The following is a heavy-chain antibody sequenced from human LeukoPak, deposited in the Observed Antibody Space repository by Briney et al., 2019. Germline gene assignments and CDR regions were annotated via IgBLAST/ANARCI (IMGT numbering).Heavy chain of an antibody. CDR2: IQSDGSKK. Sequence: GGSLRLSCVACGFSFSNYGMHWVRQAPGKGLEWVAAIQSDGSKKYYADSVKGRVTISRDNSENTLYLQMNSLRADDTAVYYCARDSSTRPLTFDYWGQGTLVTVSS. V-gene: IGHV3-33*05. D-gene: IGHD3-10*01. CDR3: ARDSSTRPLTFDY. CDR1: GFSFSNYG. J-gene: IGHJ4*02.